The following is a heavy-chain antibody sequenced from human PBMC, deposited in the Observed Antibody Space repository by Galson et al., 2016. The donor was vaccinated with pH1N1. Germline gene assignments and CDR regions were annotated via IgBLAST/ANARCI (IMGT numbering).Heavy chain of an antibody. CDR1: GGSISSGDYN. Sequence: TLSLTCTVSGGSISSGDYNWSWIRQPPGKGLEWIGYIYYSGSTYYNPSLKGRVTISVDTSKNQFSLKLSSVTAADTAVYYCARGAYGDYVGFFDYWGQGTLVTVSS. CDR2: IYYSGST. CDR3: ARGAYGDYVGFFDY. J-gene: IGHJ4*02. V-gene: IGHV4-30-4*01. D-gene: IGHD4-17*01.